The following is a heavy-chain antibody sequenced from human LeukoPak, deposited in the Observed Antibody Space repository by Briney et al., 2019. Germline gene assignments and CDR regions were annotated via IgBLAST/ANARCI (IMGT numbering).Heavy chain of an antibody. CDR2: ISNSGSPI. Sequence: GGSLRLSCATSGFIFSSYEMAWVRQAPGMGLEWVSYISNSGSPIKYGDAVKGRFTISRDNSKNSVYLQMNSLRAEDTALYFCAGGPQYGGSSAYWGQGTLVTVSS. CDR3: AGGPQYGGSSAY. D-gene: IGHD1-26*01. J-gene: IGHJ4*02. V-gene: IGHV3-48*03. CDR1: GFIFSSYE.